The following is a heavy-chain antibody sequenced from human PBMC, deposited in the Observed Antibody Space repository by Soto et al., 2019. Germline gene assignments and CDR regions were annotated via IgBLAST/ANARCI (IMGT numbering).Heavy chain of an antibody. V-gene: IGHV1-69*12. D-gene: IGHD6-19*01. CDR1: GGTFSSYA. J-gene: IGHJ6*02. CDR2: IIPIFGTA. Sequence: QVQLVQSGAEVKKPGSSVKVSCKASGGTFSSYAISWVRQAPGQGLEWMGGIIPIFGTANYAQKFQGRVTITANESTTTAYMELSSLRSYDTAVYYCASRAGSGWYDYYGMDVWGQGTTVTVSS. CDR3: ASRAGSGWYDYYGMDV.